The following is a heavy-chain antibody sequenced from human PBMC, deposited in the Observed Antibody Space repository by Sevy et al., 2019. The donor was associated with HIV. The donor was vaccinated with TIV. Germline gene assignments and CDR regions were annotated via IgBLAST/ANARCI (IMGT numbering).Heavy chain of an antibody. CDR3: AGDKTVAGTGAFDI. Sequence: GGSLRLSCAASGFTFSSYSMNWVRQAPGKGLEWVSYISSSSSIIYYADSVKGRFTISRDNAKNSLYLQMNSLRDEETAEYYGAGDKTVAGTGAFDIWGQGTMVTVSS. D-gene: IGHD6-19*01. J-gene: IGHJ3*02. CDR2: ISSSSSII. V-gene: IGHV3-48*02. CDR1: GFTFSSYS.